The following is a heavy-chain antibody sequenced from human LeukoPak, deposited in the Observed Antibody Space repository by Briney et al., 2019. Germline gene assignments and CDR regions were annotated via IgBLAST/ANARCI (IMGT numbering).Heavy chain of an antibody. J-gene: IGHJ6*02. V-gene: IGHV4-59*01. CDR1: GGSISSYY. CDR3: ARGRSNYYGMDV. CDR2: IYYSGST. Sequence: SETLSLTCTVSGGSISSYYWSWIRQPPGKGLEWIGYIYYSGSTNHNPSLKSRVTISIDTSKNLFSLKVSSVTAADTAVYYCARGRSNYYGMDVWGQGTTVTVSS. D-gene: IGHD1-26*01.